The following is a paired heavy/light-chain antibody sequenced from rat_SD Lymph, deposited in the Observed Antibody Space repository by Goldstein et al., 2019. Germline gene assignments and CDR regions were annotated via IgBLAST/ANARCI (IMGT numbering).Light chain of an antibody. CDR3: QQGSSYPPT. CDR2: ETS. Sequence: EIVLTQSPTTMAASPGEKVTLPCRASSSVRYMHWYQQRSGTSPKLWIYETSKLASGVPNRFSGSGSGTSYSLTINSMETEDAATYYCQQGSSYPPTFGAGTKLELK. CDR1: SSVRY. V-gene: IGKV4S5*01. J-gene: IGKJ2-1*01.
Heavy chain of an antibody. CDR1: GFSFTTYN. J-gene: IGHJ2*01. V-gene: IGHV2-64*01. CDR3: VRHADSSYISYFDY. CDR2: MWNGGGT. Sequence: QVQLKETGPDLVQLTQTLSITCTVSGFSFTTYNVHWVRQPPGKGLEWMGTMWNGGGTDYNSSFKSRLSIRRDMSKSQVFLKMNSVQTDDTAKYFCVRHADSSYISYFDYWGQGVMVTVSS. D-gene: IGHD1-2*01.